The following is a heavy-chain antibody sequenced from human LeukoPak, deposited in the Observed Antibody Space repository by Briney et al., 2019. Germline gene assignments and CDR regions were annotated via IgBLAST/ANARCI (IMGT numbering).Heavy chain of an antibody. J-gene: IGHJ4*02. V-gene: IGHV3-23*01. CDR3: AKDRVGATLYFDC. CDR2: ISGNGGST. CDR1: GFTFSSYA. Sequence: GGSLRLSCAASGFTFSSYAMSWVRQAPGKGLEWVSGISGNGGSTYYADSVKGRFTISRDNAKNLLYLQMNRLRAEDTAIYYCAKDRVGATLYFDCWGQGTLVTVSS. D-gene: IGHD1-26*01.